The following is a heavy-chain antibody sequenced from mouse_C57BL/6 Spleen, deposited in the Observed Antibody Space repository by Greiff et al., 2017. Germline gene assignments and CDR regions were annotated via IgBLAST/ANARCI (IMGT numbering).Heavy chain of an antibody. CDR2: ISYSGST. D-gene: IGHD1-1*01. J-gene: IGHJ2*01. CDR1: GYSITSDY. Sequence: EVKVVESGPGLAKPSQTLSLTCSVTGYSITSDYWNWIRKFPGNKLEYMGYISYSGSTYYNPSLKSRISITRDTSKNQYYLQLNSVTTEDTATYYCARSPSITTAPFDYWGQGTTLTVSS. CDR3: ARSPSITTAPFDY. V-gene: IGHV3-8*01.